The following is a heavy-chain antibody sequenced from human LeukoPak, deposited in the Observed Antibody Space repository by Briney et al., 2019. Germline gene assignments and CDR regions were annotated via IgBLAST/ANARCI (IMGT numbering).Heavy chain of an antibody. CDR1: GYDFTSVG. V-gene: IGHV1-18*01. J-gene: IGHJ4*02. Sequence: ASVKVSCKASGYDFTSVGITWVHQAPGQGLEWMGWISPYNGNTRYVQKLQGRVTMTTDTSTSTAYMELRSLRFDDTAVYYCARAGSGSGWYFDYWGQGTLVTVSS. D-gene: IGHD6-19*01. CDR3: ARAGSGSGWYFDY. CDR2: ISPYNGNT.